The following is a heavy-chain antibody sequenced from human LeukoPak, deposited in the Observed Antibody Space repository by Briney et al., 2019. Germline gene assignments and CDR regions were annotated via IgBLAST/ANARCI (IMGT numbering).Heavy chain of an antibody. Sequence: GGSLRLSCAASGFTFSSYGMHWVRQAPGKGLEWVAFIRYDGSNKYYADSVKGRFTISRDNSKNTLYLQMNSLRADDTAVYYCAKDNLRYDFWSGYYEGGNWFDPWGQGTLVTVSS. CDR2: IRYDGSNK. D-gene: IGHD3-3*01. CDR3: AKDNLRYDFWSGYYEGGNWFDP. V-gene: IGHV3-30*02. CDR1: GFTFSSYG. J-gene: IGHJ5*02.